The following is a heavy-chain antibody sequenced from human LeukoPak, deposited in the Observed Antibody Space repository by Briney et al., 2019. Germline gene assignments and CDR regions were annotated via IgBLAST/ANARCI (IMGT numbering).Heavy chain of an antibody. D-gene: IGHD5-18*01. CDR1: GFTFSTCA. CDR3: VKEPRGYSFSFDI. CDR2: ISGSGSKT. V-gene: IGHV3-23*01. J-gene: IGHJ3*02. Sequence: GGSLRLSCAASGFTFSTCAINWVRQAPGKGLEWVSAISGSGSKTFYADSVKGRYTISRDNPKNTLYLQMNSLRPEDTAVYYCVKEPRGYSFSFDIWGQGTMVTVSS.